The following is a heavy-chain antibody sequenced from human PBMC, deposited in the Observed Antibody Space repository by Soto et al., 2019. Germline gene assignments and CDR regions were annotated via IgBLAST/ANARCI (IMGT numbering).Heavy chain of an antibody. J-gene: IGHJ4*02. CDR3: TTNGYYSLDN. D-gene: IGHD1-26*01. Sequence: QVQLQESCPGLLKPSETLSLTCAVSSGSITNDNWWSWVRQPPGKRLEWIGEVHHRVSTNYNPSLKSRVTISVDKSKNQFSLKLNSVTSAATAVYYCTTNGYYSLDNWGQGTLVTVSS. CDR2: VHHRVST. CDR1: SGSITNDNW. V-gene: IGHV4-4*02.